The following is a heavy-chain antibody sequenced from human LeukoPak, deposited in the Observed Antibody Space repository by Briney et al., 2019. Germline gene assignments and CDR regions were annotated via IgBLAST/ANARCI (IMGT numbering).Heavy chain of an antibody. D-gene: IGHD6-19*01. J-gene: IGHJ6*02. Sequence: ASVKVSCKASGYTFTGYYMHWVRQAPGQGLEWMGWINPNSGGTNYAQKFQGRVTITRDTSISTAYMELSWLRSDDTAVYYCASDIAVAGTRSEYYYYYYGMDVWGQGTTVTVSS. CDR3: ASDIAVAGTRSEYYYYYYGMDV. CDR1: GYTFTGYY. CDR2: INPNSGGT. V-gene: IGHV1-2*02.